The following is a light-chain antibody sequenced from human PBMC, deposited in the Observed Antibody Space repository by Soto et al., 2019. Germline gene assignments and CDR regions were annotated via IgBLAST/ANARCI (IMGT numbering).Light chain of an antibody. Sequence: EIVITQSPATLSMSQGERVTLSCRAIQSLTSNLHWSQHKLGQSPRLLIYRGSATATGIPARFSGGGSGAEYTLTISSLQSEDFAVYYCQQYDKWPRTFGQGTKVDIK. CDR1: QSLTSN. CDR3: QQYDKWPRT. V-gene: IGKV3-15*01. CDR2: RGS. J-gene: IGKJ1*01.